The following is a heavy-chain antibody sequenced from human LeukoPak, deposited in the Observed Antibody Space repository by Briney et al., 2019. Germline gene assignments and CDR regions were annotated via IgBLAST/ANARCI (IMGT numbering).Heavy chain of an antibody. Sequence: ASVKVSCKASGYTLTSYGIGWVRQAPGQGLEWMGWISAYNGNTNYAQKLQGRVTMTTDTSTSTAYMELRSLRSDDTAVHYCARDVGYGSGSYYNPYNWFDPWGQGTLVTVSS. CDR1: GYTLTSYG. D-gene: IGHD3-10*01. J-gene: IGHJ5*02. CDR2: ISAYNGNT. V-gene: IGHV1-18*01. CDR3: ARDVGYGSGSYYNPYNWFDP.